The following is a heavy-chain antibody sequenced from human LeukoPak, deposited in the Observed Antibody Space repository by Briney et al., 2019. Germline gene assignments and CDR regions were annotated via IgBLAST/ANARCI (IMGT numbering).Heavy chain of an antibody. D-gene: IGHD3-10*01. V-gene: IGHV3-7*01. J-gene: IGHJ5*02. CDR2: IHQAGSDK. Sequence: GGSLSLSCAASGFTFSSYWRRWLRQSPGKGLEWVANIHQAGSDKYYVSSVRRRFITSSDNAKNSLYLQMSSLRADDTVVYYCARCLMVRGLYPPWLDPRGQGTLVTVSS. CDR3: ARCLMVRGLYPPWLDP. CDR1: GFTFSSYW.